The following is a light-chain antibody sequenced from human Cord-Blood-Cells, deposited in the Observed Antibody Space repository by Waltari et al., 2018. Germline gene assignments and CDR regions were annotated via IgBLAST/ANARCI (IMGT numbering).Light chain of an antibody. CDR3: QQSYSTPLT. CDR2: AAS. V-gene: IGKV1-39*01. J-gene: IGKJ1*01. Sequence: EIQTSQSSSSPSASVVDRGSINCRASQSISSYLKWYQQKPGKAPKLLIYAASSLQSGVPSRLSGSGSGTDFTLTSSSRQPEDFATCYCQQSYSTPLTFGQGTKVEIK. CDR1: QSISSY.